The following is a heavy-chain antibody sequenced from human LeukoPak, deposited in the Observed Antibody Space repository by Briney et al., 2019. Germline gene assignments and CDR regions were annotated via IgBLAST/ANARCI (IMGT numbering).Heavy chain of an antibody. J-gene: IGHJ3*02. D-gene: IGHD3-9*01. CDR1: GFTFSSYS. Sequence: GGSLRLSCAASGFTFSSYSMNWVRQAPGKGLEWVSYISSSSSTIYYADSVKGRFTISRDNAKNSRYLQMNSLRAEDTAVYYCAEGPYYDILTGYSSDAFHIWGQGTVVTVSS. CDR3: AEGPYYDILTGYSSDAFHI. CDR2: ISSSSSTI. V-gene: IGHV3-48*01.